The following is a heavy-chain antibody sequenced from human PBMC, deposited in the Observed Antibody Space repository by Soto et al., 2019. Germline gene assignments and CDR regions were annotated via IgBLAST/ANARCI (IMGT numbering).Heavy chain of an antibody. D-gene: IGHD5-18*01. J-gene: IGHJ5*02. Sequence: PGESLKISCAASGFTFSSYAMSWVRQAPGKGLEWVSAISGSGGSTYYADSVKGRFTISRDNSKNTLYLQMNSLRAEDTAVYYCAKSDTAMGGWFDPWGQGTLVTVSS. CDR1: GFTFSSYA. V-gene: IGHV3-23*01. CDR2: ISGSGGST. CDR3: AKSDTAMGGWFDP.